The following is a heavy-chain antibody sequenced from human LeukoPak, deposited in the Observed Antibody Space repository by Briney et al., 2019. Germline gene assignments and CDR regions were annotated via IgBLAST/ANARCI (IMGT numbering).Heavy chain of an antibody. V-gene: IGHV3-7*01. D-gene: IGHD2-2*01. CDR1: GFTFSSYW. CDR2: IKQDGSEK. J-gene: IGHJ5*02. Sequence: GGSLRLSCAASGFTFSSYWMSWVRQAPGKGLEWVANIKQDGSEKYYVDSVKSRFTISRDNAKNSLYLQMNSLRAGDTAVYYCARDDCSSISCYHNWFDPWGQGTLVTVSS. CDR3: ARDDCSSISCYHNWFDP.